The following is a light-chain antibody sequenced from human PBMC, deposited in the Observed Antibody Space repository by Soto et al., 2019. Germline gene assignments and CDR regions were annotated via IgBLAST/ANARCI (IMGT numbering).Light chain of an antibody. V-gene: IGKV3-11*01. CDR2: ADS. Sequence: IVLTHSLSTLSLYPGETATLSCRASQSVSGYIGWYQQKPGQAPRLLIYADSNRATGIPARFSGSGSGTDFTLTISSLEPEDFATYYCQQYSTYATFGQGTKVDIK. J-gene: IGKJ1*01. CDR1: QSVSGY. CDR3: QQYSTYAT.